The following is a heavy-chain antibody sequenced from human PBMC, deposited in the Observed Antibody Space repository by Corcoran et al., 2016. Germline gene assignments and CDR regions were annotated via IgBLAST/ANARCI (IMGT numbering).Heavy chain of an antibody. Sequence: EVQLVQSGAEVKEPGESLKISCKGSGYRFTTYWIAWVRQMPGKGLEWMGITHPGYSDTRYSPSFQGQVTISADKSTSTTYLQWTSLKASDTAMYYCARHPDSGSGIVEDYDALDMCGQGTMVTVSS. CDR2: THPGYSDT. CDR3: ARHPDSGSGIVEDYDALDM. V-gene: IGHV5-51*01. CDR1: GYRFTTYW. J-gene: IGHJ3*02. D-gene: IGHD3-10*01.